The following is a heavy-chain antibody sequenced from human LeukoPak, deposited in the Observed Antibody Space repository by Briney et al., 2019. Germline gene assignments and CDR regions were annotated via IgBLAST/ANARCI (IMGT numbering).Heavy chain of an antibody. J-gene: IGHJ4*02. Sequence: PGGSLRLSCAASGFTFSRNWIHWVRQGAGTGLVWLSRIKLDGSSTMCADFVKGRFTISRENAKNTLYLQMNSLRVEDTALYYCTRGSDGGRNYDFDYWGQGTLVTVSS. CDR2: IKLDGSST. CDR3: TRGSDGGRNYDFDY. D-gene: IGHD1-26*01. V-gene: IGHV3-74*03. CDR1: GFTFSRNW.